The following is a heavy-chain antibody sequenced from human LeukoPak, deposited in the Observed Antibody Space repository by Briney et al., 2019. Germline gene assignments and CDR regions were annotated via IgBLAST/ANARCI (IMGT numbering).Heavy chain of an antibody. CDR1: GFPFSSYS. J-gene: IGHJ4*02. CDR3: ARSIPYGTTWYGRSDY. Sequence: GGTLRLSCAASGFPFSSYSMTWVRQAPGKGLEWVANIKPDGTTKFYVDSVKGRFTISRDNALNSLYLQMNSLRAEDTAIYYCARSIPYGTTWYGRSDYWGQGTLVTVSS. CDR2: IKPDGTTK. D-gene: IGHD6-13*01. V-gene: IGHV3-7*03.